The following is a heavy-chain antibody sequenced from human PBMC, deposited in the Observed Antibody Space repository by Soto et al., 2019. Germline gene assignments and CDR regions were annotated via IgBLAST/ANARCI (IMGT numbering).Heavy chain of an antibody. Sequence: PGGSLRLSCAASGFTFDDYAMHWVRQAPGKGLEWVSGISWNSGSIGYADSVKGRFTISRDNAKNSLYLQMNSLRAEDTALYYCAKDKATDYYYYMDVRGKGTTVTVSS. CDR3: AKDKATDYYYYMDV. CDR2: ISWNSGSI. V-gene: IGHV3-9*01. CDR1: GFTFDDYA. J-gene: IGHJ6*03.